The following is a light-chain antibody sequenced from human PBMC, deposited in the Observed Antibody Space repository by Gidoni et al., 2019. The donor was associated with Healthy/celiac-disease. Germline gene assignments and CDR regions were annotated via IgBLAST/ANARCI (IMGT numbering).Light chain of an antibody. CDR3: QQYYSYPG. CDR1: QGISSY. Sequence: AIRMTQSPSSFSASTGDRVTITCRASQGISSYLAWYQQKPGKAPKLLIYAASTLQSGVPPRFSGSGSGTDFTLTISCLQSEDFATYYCQQYYSYPGFGQGTKVEIK. CDR2: AAS. J-gene: IGKJ1*01. V-gene: IGKV1-8*01.